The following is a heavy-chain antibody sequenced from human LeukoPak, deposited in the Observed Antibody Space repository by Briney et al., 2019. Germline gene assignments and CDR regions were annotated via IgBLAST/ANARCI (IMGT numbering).Heavy chain of an antibody. CDR1: GFTFSSYG. J-gene: IGHJ4*02. D-gene: IGHD3-22*01. Sequence: GGSLRLSCAASGFTFSSYGMHWVRQAPGKGLEWGAFIRYDGSNKYYADSVKGRFTISRDNSKNTLYLQMNSLRAEDTAVYYCAKLHYYYDSSGYNLFDYWGQGTLVTVSS. V-gene: IGHV3-30*02. CDR3: AKLHYYYDSSGYNLFDY. CDR2: IRYDGSNK.